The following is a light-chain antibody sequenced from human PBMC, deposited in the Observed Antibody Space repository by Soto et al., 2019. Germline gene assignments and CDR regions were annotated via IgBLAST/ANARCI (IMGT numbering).Light chain of an antibody. Sequence: EVVMTQSPATLSVSPGEGATLSCRASQSVSNHLAWYQQRPGQAPRILIFGASTRDAGVAARFSGSGSGADFSLTISSLQSEDFALYYCQHYFNWPRTFGQGTKVEIK. V-gene: IGKV3-15*01. CDR2: GAS. CDR3: QHYFNWPRT. J-gene: IGKJ1*01. CDR1: QSVSNH.